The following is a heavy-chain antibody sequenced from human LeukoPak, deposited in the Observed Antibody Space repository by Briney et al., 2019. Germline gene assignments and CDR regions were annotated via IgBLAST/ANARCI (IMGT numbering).Heavy chain of an antibody. V-gene: IGHV4-4*07. CDR3: ANSIDFDYGDYYFDY. J-gene: IGHJ4*02. CDR2: IYTSGST. CDR1: GGSISSYY. Sequence: PSETLSLTCTVSGGSISSYYWSWIRQPAGKGLEWIGRIYTSGSTNYNPSLKSRATISLDTSKNQFSLKLSSVTAADTAVYYCANSIDFDYGDYYFDYWGQGALVTISS. D-gene: IGHD4-17*01.